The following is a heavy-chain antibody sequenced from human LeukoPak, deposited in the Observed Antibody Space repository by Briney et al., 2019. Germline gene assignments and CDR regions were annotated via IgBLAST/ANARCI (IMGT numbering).Heavy chain of an antibody. D-gene: IGHD6-13*01. CDR2: ISSSSSYI. Sequence: GGSLRLSCAASRFTFSSYSMNWVRQAPGKGLEWVSSISSSSSYIYYADSVKGRFTISRDNAKNSLYLQMNSLRAEDTAVYYCARAASSIYYYYYMDVWGKGTTVTVSS. CDR1: RFTFSSYS. CDR3: ARAASSIYYYYYMDV. V-gene: IGHV3-21*01. J-gene: IGHJ6*03.